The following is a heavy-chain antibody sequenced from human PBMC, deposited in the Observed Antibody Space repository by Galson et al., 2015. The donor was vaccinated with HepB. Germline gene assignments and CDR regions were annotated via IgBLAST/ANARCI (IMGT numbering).Heavy chain of an antibody. CDR2: IIPIFGTA. CDR3: LGYCSSTSCYSTVDLHYYYYGMDV. CDR1: GGTFSSYA. D-gene: IGHD2-2*01. J-gene: IGHJ6*02. V-gene: IGHV1-69*13. Sequence: SVKVSCKASGGTFSSYAISWVRQAPGQGLEWMGGIIPIFGTANYAQKFQGRVTITADESTSTAYMELSSLRSEDTAVYYCLGYCSSTSCYSTVDLHYYYYGMDVWGQGTTVTVSS.